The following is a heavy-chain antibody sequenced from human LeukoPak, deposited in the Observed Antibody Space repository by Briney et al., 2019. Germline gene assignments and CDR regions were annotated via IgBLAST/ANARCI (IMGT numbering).Heavy chain of an antibody. Sequence: GGSLRLSCAASGFTFSSYEMNWVRQAPGKGLEWVSYISSSGSTIYYADSVKGRFTISRDNAKNTLYLQMNSLRAEDTAVYYCTRIFDSSGYYGYWGQGTLVTVSS. D-gene: IGHD3-22*01. V-gene: IGHV3-48*03. J-gene: IGHJ4*02. CDR2: ISSSGSTI. CDR1: GFTFSSYE. CDR3: TRIFDSSGYYGY.